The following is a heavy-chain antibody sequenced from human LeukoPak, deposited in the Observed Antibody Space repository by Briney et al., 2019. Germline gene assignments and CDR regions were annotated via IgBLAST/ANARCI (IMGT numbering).Heavy chain of an antibody. V-gene: IGHV4-61*02. Sequence: SETLSLTCTVSGGSISSDSYYWTWIRQPAGKGLEWIGRIDASGSTNYNPSLKSRLTISLDTSKNQFSLKLNSVTAADTAVYYCARSNGDYTILGYWGQGTLVTVSS. J-gene: IGHJ4*02. CDR2: IDASGST. CDR1: GGSISSDSYY. D-gene: IGHD4-17*01. CDR3: ARSNGDYTILGY.